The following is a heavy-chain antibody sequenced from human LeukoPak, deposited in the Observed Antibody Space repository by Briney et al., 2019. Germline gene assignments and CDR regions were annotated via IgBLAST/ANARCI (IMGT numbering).Heavy chain of an antibody. CDR1: GGSISRYY. CDR2: IYYRGCT. D-gene: IGHD2-15*01. V-gene: IGHV4-59*01. Sequence: SETLSLTCTVSGGSISRYYWSWIQQPPGKGLEWIGYIYYRGCTNHNPSLKSRVTISVDTSKNQSSLKLSSVTAADTAVYYCARSMGRSHCSGGSCYSVFAVWGQGTLVTVSS. J-gene: IGHJ4*02. CDR3: ARSMGRSHCSGGSCYSVFAV.